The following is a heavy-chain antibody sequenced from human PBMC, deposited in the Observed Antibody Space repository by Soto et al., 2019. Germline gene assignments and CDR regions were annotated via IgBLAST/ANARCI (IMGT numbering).Heavy chain of an antibody. CDR2: IYYSGST. CDR1: GGSISSSSYY. V-gene: IGHV4-39*07. D-gene: IGHD2-15*01. Sequence: SETLSLTCTVSGGSISSSSYYWGWIRQPPGKGLEWIGSIYYSGSTYYNPSLKSRVTISADTSKNQFSLKLSSVTAADTAVYYCARGYCSGGSCLFDYWGQGTLVTVSS. J-gene: IGHJ4*02. CDR3: ARGYCSGGSCLFDY.